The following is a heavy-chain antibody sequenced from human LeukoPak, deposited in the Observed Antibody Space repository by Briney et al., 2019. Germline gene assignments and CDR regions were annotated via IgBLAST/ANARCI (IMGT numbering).Heavy chain of an antibody. Sequence: GGSLRLSCAASGFTFSSYGMHWVRQAPGKGLEWVAVISYDGSNKYYADSVKGRFTISRDNSKNTLYLQMNSLRAEDTAVYYCAKNPPTTPNWAQGPLVPVSS. J-gene: IGHJ4*02. CDR3: AKNPPTTPN. V-gene: IGHV3-30*18. D-gene: IGHD1-1*01. CDR2: ISYDGSNK. CDR1: GFTFSSYG.